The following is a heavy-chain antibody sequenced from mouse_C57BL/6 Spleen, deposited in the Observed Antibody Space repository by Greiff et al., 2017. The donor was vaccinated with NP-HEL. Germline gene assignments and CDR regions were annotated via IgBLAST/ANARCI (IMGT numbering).Heavy chain of an antibody. J-gene: IGHJ3*01. D-gene: IGHD2-5*01. CDR2: IYLGNGYT. Sequence: VQLKESGAELVRPGSSVKMSCKTSGYTFTSYGINWVKQRPGQGLEWIGYIYLGNGYTEYNEKFKGKATLTSDTSSSTAYMQLSSLTSEDSAIYFCARHYSNSAWFAYWGQGTLVTVSA. CDR1: GYTFTSYG. CDR3: ARHYSNSAWFAY. V-gene: IGHV1-58*01.